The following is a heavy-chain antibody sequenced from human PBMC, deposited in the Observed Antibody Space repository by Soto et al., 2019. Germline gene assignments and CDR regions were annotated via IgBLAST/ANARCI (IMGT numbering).Heavy chain of an antibody. Sequence: PSEPLSLTCSVSGGSIDNYYWSWIRQPPGKGLEWIGYIFFRGYTNYNPSLKGRVNISVDTSNNQFSLRLTSMTAADTAVYYCARLSRGAAAGFDYWGQGALVTVSS. CDR3: ARLSRGAAAGFDY. V-gene: IGHV4-59*08. CDR2: IFFRGYT. D-gene: IGHD6-13*01. CDR1: GGSIDNYY. J-gene: IGHJ4*02.